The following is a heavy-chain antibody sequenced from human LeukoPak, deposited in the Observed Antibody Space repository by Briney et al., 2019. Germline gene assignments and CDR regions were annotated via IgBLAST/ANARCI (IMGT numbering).Heavy chain of an antibody. D-gene: IGHD3-3*01. V-gene: IGHV3-23*01. CDR3: ARRSGYYYFDY. J-gene: IGHJ4*02. CDR1: GFTSNNYA. CDR2: ISGSGGST. Sequence: PGGSLRLSCAASGFTSNNYAMSWVRQAPGKGLEWVSAISGSGGSTYYADSVKGRFTISRDNSKNTLYLQMNSLRAEDTAVYYCARRSGYYYFDYWGQGTLVTVSS.